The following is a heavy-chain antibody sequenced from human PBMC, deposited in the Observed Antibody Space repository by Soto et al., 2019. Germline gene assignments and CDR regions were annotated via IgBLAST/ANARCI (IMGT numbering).Heavy chain of an antibody. J-gene: IGHJ6*02. D-gene: IGHD3-22*01. CDR1: GGSISSGGYY. CDR2: IYYSGST. CDR3: ARDPYYYDSSGYYPSGMDV. V-gene: IGHV4-31*03. Sequence: SETLSLTCTVSGGSISSGGYYWSRIRQHPGKGLEWIGYIYYSGSTYYNPSLKSRVTISVDTSKNQFSLKLSSVTAADTAVYYCARDPYYYDSSGYYPSGMDVWGQGTTVTVSS.